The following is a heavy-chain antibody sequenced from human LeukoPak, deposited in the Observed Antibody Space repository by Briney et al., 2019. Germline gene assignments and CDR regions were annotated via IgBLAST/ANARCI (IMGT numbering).Heavy chain of an antibody. V-gene: IGHV1-18*01. CDR2: ISAYNGNT. CDR3: ARLDTRYYDSSGYFDY. J-gene: IGHJ4*02. Sequence: GASVKVSCKASGYTFTSYGISWVRQASGQGLEWMGWISAYNGNTNYAQKLQGRVTMTTDTSTSTAYMELRSLRSDDTAVYYCARLDTRYYDSSGYFDYWGQGTLVTVSS. CDR1: GYTFTSYG. D-gene: IGHD3-22*01.